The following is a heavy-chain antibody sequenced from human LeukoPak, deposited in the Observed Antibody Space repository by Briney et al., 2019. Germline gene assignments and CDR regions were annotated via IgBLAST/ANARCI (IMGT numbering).Heavy chain of an antibody. CDR3: AKDGGYSGYGIDY. J-gene: IGHJ4*02. Sequence: PGGSLRLSCAASGFTFDDYAMHWVRQAPGKGLEWVSSISWNSGRIGYADSAKGRFTISRDNAKNSLYLQMNSLRAEDMALYFCAKDGGYSGYGIDYWGQGTLVTVSS. CDR1: GFTFDDYA. D-gene: IGHD5-12*01. V-gene: IGHV3-9*03. CDR2: ISWNSGRI.